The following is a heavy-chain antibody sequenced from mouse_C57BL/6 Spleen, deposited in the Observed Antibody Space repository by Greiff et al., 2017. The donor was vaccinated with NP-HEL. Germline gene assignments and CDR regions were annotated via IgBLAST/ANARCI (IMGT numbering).Heavy chain of an antibody. J-gene: IGHJ1*03. CDR3: ASRQSKPGYFDV. CDR2: IYPGSGNT. Sequence: VQLQQSGAELVRPGASVKLSCKASGYTFTDYYINWVKQRPGQGLEWIARIYPGSGNTYYNEKFKGKATLTAEKSSSTAYMQLSSLTSEDSAVYFCASRQSKPGYFDVWGTGTTVTVSS. D-gene: IGHD1-3*01. V-gene: IGHV1-76*01. CDR1: GYTFTDYY.